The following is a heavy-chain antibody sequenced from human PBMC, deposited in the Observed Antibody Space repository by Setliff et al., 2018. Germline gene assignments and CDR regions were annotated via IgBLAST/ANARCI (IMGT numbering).Heavy chain of an antibody. D-gene: IGHD2-8*01. Sequence: ASVKVSCKASGYAFSDYGVTWVRQAPGQGLEWVGWISPHTGNTYYAPNFEGRVSLTTDTSTSTAYMELRSLRSDDTAVYYCSRLVRFCTKTVCQRLSGADCWGQGALVTVSS. J-gene: IGHJ4*02. CDR2: ISPHTGNT. CDR1: GYAFSDYG. V-gene: IGHV1-18*01. CDR3: SRLVRFCTKTVCQRLSGADC.